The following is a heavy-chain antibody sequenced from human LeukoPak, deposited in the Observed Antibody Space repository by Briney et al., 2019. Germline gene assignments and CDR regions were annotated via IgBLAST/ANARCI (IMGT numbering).Heavy chain of an antibody. D-gene: IGHD6-13*01. Sequence: PGGSLRLSCAASGFTFSSYSMNWVRQAPGKGLEWVSSISSSSYIYYADSVKGRFTISRDNAKNSLYLQMNSLRAEDTAVYYCARESLGQLDTGDAFDIWGQGTPVTVSS. CDR1: GFTFSSYS. J-gene: IGHJ3*02. V-gene: IGHV3-21*01. CDR2: ISSSSYI. CDR3: ARESLGQLDTGDAFDI.